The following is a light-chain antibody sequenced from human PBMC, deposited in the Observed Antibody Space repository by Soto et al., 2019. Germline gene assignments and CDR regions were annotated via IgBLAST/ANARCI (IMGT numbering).Light chain of an antibody. Sequence: EIVLTQSPGTLSLSPGERATLSCRASQSVSSSYLDWYQQKPGQAPRLLIYAASSRATGIPDRFSGSGSGEDFTLTISRLEPEDFAVYYCQHYGSSPFTFGGGTKVEIK. CDR1: QSVSSSY. CDR3: QHYGSSPFT. CDR2: AAS. J-gene: IGKJ4*01. V-gene: IGKV3-20*01.